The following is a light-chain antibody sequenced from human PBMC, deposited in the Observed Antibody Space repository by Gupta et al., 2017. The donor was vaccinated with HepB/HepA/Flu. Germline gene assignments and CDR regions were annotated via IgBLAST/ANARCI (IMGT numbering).Light chain of an antibody. Sequence: QSVLTQPPSVSGAPGQRVTISCTGTSSNIGARSAVHWYQHLPGTAPKLLIYGTTSRPSGVPDRFSGSKSGTSASLAITGLQAEDEADYYCQSYDSSLSGPYYVFGTGTKVTVL. V-gene: IGLV1-40*01. CDR2: GTT. CDR1: SSNIGARSA. CDR3: QSYDSSLSGPYYV. J-gene: IGLJ1*01.